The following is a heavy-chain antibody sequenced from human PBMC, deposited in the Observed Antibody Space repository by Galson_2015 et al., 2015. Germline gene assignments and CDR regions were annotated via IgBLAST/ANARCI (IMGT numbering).Heavy chain of an antibody. J-gene: IGHJ6*02. D-gene: IGHD6-6*01. Sequence: SLRLSCAASGFTFSSYAMHWVRQAPGKGLEWVSAISGSGGSTYYADSVKGRFTISRDNSKNTLYLQMNSLRAENTAVYYCAKDPLVTRDYYYYGMDVWGQGTTVTVSS. V-gene: IGHV3-23*01. CDR3: AKDPLVTRDYYYYGMDV. CDR2: ISGSGGST. CDR1: GFTFSSYA.